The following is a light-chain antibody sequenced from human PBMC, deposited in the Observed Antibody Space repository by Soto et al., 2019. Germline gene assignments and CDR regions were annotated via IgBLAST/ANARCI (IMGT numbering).Light chain of an antibody. CDR2: GNS. CDR1: STDFVSYNR. V-gene: IGLV2-18*02. J-gene: IGLJ3*02. Sequence: QSALTQPPSVSGSPGQSVTISCTGTSTDFVSYNRVSWYQEPPGTAPKLLIYGNSNRPSGVPDRFSGSKSGTSASLAITGLQAEDEADYYCQSYDSSLSGYWVFGGGTKVTVL. CDR3: QSYDSSLSGYWV.